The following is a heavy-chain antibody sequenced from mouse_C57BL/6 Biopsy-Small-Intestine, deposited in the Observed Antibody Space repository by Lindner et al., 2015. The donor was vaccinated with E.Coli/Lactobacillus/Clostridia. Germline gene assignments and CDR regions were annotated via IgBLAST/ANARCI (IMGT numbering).Heavy chain of an antibody. D-gene: IGHD3-3*01. CDR2: INPYNGDT. CDR1: VTHLLGYF. CDR3: ARWGDEDFDY. Sequence: VQLQESGPELVKPGASVKISCKVFLVTHLLGYFMNWVKQSHGKSLEWIGRINPYNGDTFYNQKFKGKATLTVDKSSSTAHMELRSLTSEDSAVYYCARWGDEDFDYWGQGTTLTVSS. V-gene: IGHV1-20*01. J-gene: IGHJ2*01.